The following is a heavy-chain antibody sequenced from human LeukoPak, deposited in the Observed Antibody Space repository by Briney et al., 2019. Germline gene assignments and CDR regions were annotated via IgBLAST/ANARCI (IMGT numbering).Heavy chain of an antibody. Sequence: SETLSLTCTVSGGSIGSYYWSWIRQPPGKGLEWIGYIYYSGSTNYNPSLKSRVTISVDTSKNQFSLKLSSVTAADTAVYYCARRAPYSYEWSTLDYWGQGTLVTVSS. J-gene: IGHJ4*02. CDR2: IYYSGST. CDR1: GGSIGSYY. D-gene: IGHD5-18*01. V-gene: IGHV4-59*08. CDR3: ARRAPYSYEWSTLDY.